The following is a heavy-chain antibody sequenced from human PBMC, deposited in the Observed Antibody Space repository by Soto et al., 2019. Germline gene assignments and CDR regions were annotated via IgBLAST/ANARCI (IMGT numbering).Heavy chain of an antibody. V-gene: IGHV1-69*13. D-gene: IGHD4-17*01. Sequence: ASVKVSCKASGGTFSSYAISWVRQAPGQGLEWMGGIIPIFGTANYAQKFQGRVTITADESTSTAYMELSSLRSEDTAVYYCARDVRLSRLGDYRKRYYYYYGMDVWGQGTTVTVSS. CDR3: ARDVRLSRLGDYRKRYYYYYGMDV. J-gene: IGHJ6*02. CDR1: GGTFSSYA. CDR2: IIPIFGTA.